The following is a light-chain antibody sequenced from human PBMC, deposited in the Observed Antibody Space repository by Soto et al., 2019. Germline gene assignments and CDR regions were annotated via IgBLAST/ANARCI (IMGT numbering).Light chain of an antibody. CDR3: CSSGGSPTYV. J-gene: IGLJ1*01. Sequence: QSVLTQSPSVSGTPGQRVTMSCSGSTSNIGNNPVNWYQQSPGTAPKLLMYDNDQRPSGVADRFSGSKSGTSASLAISGLQSEDEADYYCCSSGGSPTYVFGTGTKLTVL. CDR1: TSNIGNNP. CDR2: DND. V-gene: IGLV1-44*01.